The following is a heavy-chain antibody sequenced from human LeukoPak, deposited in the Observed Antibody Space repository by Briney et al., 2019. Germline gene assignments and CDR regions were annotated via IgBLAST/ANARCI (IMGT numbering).Heavy chain of an antibody. CDR2: IRYDGSNK. J-gene: IGHJ4*02. CDR3: AKARVGATTSGY. Sequence: GGSPRLSCAASGFTFSSYGMHWVRQAPGKGLEWVAFIRYDGSNKYYADSVKGRFTISRDNSKNTLYLQMNSLRAEDTAVYYCAKARVGATTSGYWGQGTLVTVSS. CDR1: GFTFSSYG. D-gene: IGHD1-26*01. V-gene: IGHV3-30*02.